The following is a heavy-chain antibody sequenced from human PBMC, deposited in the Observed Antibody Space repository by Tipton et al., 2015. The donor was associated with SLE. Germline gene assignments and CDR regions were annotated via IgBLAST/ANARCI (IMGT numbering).Heavy chain of an antibody. D-gene: IGHD6-19*01. Sequence: SLRLSCAASGFTFSSYSMNWVRQAPGKGLEWVSYISSSSSTIYYADSVKGRFTISRDNSKNTLYLQMNSLRAEDTAVYYCARDLGVAVAGLWGFDYWGQGTLVTVSS. CDR3: ARDLGVAVAGLWGFDY. J-gene: IGHJ4*02. V-gene: IGHV3-48*01. CDR1: GFTFSSYS. CDR2: ISSSSSTI.